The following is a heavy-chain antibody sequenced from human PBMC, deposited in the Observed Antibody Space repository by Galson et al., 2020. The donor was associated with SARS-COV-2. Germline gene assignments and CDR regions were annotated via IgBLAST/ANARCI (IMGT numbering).Heavy chain of an antibody. CDR2: IYHSGST. V-gene: IGHV4-38-2*02. J-gene: IGHJ6*02. Sequence: SETLSLTCTVSGYSISSGYYWGWIRQPPGKGLEWIGSIYHSGSTYYNPSLKSRVTISVDTSKNQFSLKLSSVTAADTAVYYCARDQSSGYDYPHYCYYYGVDVWGQGTTVTVSS. D-gene: IGHD5-12*01. CDR1: GYSISSGYY. CDR3: ARDQSSGYDYPHYCYYYGVDV.